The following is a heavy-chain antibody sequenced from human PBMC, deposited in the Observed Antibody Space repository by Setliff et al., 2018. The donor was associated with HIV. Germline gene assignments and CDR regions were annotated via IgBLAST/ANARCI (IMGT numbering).Heavy chain of an antibody. V-gene: IGHV3-74*01. J-gene: IGHJ4*02. Sequence: GGSLRLSCAGSGFTFDDYAMHWVRQAPGKGLVWVSRINSDGSSTSYADSVKGRFTISRDNAKNTLYLQMNSLRAEDTAVYYCAREQGGYGGGFDYWGQGTLVTVSS. CDR3: AREQGGYGGGFDY. D-gene: IGHD5-12*01. CDR1: GFTFDDYA. CDR2: INSDGSST.